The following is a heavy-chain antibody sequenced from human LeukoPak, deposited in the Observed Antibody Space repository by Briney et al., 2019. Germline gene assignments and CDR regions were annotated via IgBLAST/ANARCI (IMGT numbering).Heavy chain of an antibody. D-gene: IGHD3-22*01. CDR1: GFTFSDYY. CDR3: ARGSPDYYDSSGYYGAFDI. CDR2: TNSDDITR. V-gene: IGHV3-11*01. J-gene: IGHJ3*02. Sequence: PGGSLRLSCAASGFTFSDYYMNWVRQAPGKGLEWVSTTNSDDITRSYADFVEGRFTISRDNAHNSLYLQMNSLRPEDTAVYYCARGSPDYYDSSGYYGAFDIWGQGTMVTVSS.